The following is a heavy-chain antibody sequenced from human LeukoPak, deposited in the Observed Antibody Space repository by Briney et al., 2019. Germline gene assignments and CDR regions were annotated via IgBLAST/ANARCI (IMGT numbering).Heavy chain of an antibody. D-gene: IGHD5-18*01. CDR1: GYSFTSYW. CDR3: ARVDTAMVTTLGYFDY. J-gene: IGHJ4*02. V-gene: IGHV5-51*01. CDR2: IYPGDSDT. Sequence: GEPLKISCKGSGYSFTSYWIGWVRQMPGKGLEWMGIIYPGDSDTRYSPSFQGQVTISADKSISTAYLQWSSLRASDTAMYYCARVDTAMVTTLGYFDYWGQGTLVTVSS.